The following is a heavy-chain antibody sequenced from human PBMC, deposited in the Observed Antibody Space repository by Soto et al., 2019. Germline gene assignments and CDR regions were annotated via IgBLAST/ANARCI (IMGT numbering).Heavy chain of an antibody. CDR2: ISVYNGNT. CDR3: ARDVADYGGNDWYFDL. J-gene: IGHJ2*01. D-gene: IGHD4-17*01. Sequence: QVQLVQSGAEVKKPGASVKVSCKASGYTFINYGINWVRQAPGQGLEWMGWISVYNGNTHYGQKFQGRVTMTTDTSMSTASMELRSLRSDDTAVYYCARDVADYGGNDWYFDLWGRGTLVTVSS. CDR1: GYTFINYG. V-gene: IGHV1-18*01.